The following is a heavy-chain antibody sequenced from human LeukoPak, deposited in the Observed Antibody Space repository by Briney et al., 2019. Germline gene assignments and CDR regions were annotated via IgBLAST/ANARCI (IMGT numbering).Heavy chain of an antibody. CDR3: ARHGITLYYYYYGMDV. CDR2: IYYSGST. V-gene: IGHV4-59*08. J-gene: IGHJ6*02. Sequence: PSETLSLTCTVSGGSISSYYWSWIRQPPGKGLEWIGYIYYSGSTNYNPSLKSRVTISVDTSKNQFSLKLSSVTAADTAAYYCARHGITLYYYYYGMDVWGQGTTVTVSS. CDR1: GGSISSYY. D-gene: IGHD3-16*01.